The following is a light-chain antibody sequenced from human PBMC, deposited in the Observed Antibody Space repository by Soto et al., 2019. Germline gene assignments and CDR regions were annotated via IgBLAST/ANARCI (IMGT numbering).Light chain of an antibody. J-gene: IGKJ4*01. Sequence: IVMTQSPATLSVSPGERATLSCRASQSVSSSNLAWYQQKPGQAPRLLIYGASTRATGIPARFSASRSGTEFTLTISSLQSADFAIYYCQNYNNWPPVSLTFGGGTKVEIK. CDR2: GAS. CDR3: QNYNNWPPVSLT. V-gene: IGKV3-15*01. CDR1: QSVSSSN.